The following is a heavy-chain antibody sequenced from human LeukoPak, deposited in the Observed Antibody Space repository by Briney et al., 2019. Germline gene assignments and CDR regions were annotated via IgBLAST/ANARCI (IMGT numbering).Heavy chain of an antibody. CDR3: ARGRAAGEFDY. CDR1: GGSFSGYY. Sequence: SETLSLTCAVYGGSFSGYYWSWIRQPPGKGLEWIGEINHSGSTNYNPSLKSRVTISVDTSKDQFSLKLSSVTAADTAVYYCARGRAAGEFDYWGQATLVTVSS. D-gene: IGHD6-19*01. CDR2: INHSGST. V-gene: IGHV4-34*01. J-gene: IGHJ4*02.